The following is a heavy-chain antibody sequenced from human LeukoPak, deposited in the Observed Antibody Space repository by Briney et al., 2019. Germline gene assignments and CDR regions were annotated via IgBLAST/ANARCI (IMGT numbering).Heavy chain of an antibody. CDR3: AREFRITGTIQYNWFDP. CDR2: INPAGGST. J-gene: IGHJ5*02. D-gene: IGHD1-20*01. CDR1: GYTFTTYY. V-gene: IGHV1-46*01. Sequence: ASVKVSCKASGYTFTTYYIHWVRQAPGQGLEWMGLINPAGGSTTYAHKFQDRVTMTRDTSTSTVYMDLSGLRSEDTAVYYCAREFRITGTIQYNWFDPWGQGTLVTVSS.